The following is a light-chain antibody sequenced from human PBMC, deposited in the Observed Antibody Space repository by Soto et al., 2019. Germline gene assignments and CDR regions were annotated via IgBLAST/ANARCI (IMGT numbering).Light chain of an antibody. V-gene: IGKV3-15*01. CDR2: GAS. CDR1: QSVGRG. Sequence: EIVMTQSPATLSVSPGERATLSCRASQSVGRGLSWYQQKPDQAPRLLIYGASTRATGIPARFSGSDSGTEFTLTISSLQSEDYAAYYCQQYNNWPPYTFGQGTKVEIK. J-gene: IGKJ2*01. CDR3: QQYNNWPPYT.